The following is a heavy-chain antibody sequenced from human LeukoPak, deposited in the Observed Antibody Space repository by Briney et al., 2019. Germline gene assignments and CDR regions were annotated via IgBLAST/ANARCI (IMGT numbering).Heavy chain of an antibody. D-gene: IGHD2-21*01. CDR2: ISYDGSNK. Sequence: PGRSLRLSCAASGFTFSSYAMHWVRQAPGKGLEWVAVISYDGSNKYYADSVKGRFTISRDNSKNTLYLQMNSLRAEDTAVYYCAKDIARHIVVVAPDYWGQGTLVTVSS. CDR3: AKDIARHIVVVAPDY. J-gene: IGHJ4*02. CDR1: GFTFSSYA. V-gene: IGHV3-30*04.